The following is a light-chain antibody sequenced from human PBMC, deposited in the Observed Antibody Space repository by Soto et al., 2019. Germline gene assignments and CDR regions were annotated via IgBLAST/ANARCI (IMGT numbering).Light chain of an antibody. V-gene: IGKV1-27*01. J-gene: IGKJ3*01. Sequence: DIQMTQSPTSLSASVGDRVTITCRASQDIRNFVAWYQQKPGKAPKLLIYAASTLQSGVPSRFSGGGSGTDFNLTINSLQPEDVATYSCQKYSSVPVFGPGTKVEIK. CDR1: QDIRNF. CDR3: QKYSSVPV. CDR2: AAS.